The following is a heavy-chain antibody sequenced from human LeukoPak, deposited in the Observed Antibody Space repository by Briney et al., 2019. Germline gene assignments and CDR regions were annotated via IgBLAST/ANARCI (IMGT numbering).Heavy chain of an antibody. CDR2: IGIDSGNT. D-gene: IGHD5-24*01. Sequence: GGSLRLSCAASGFTFSDYGINWVRQAPGKGLGWISYIGIDSGNTNYADSVKGRFTISGDKAKNSLYLQLNSLRVEDTAVYYCARDYKYAFDNWGQGTLVTVSS. J-gene: IGHJ4*02. CDR3: ARDYKYAFDN. V-gene: IGHV3-48*01. CDR1: GFTFSDYG.